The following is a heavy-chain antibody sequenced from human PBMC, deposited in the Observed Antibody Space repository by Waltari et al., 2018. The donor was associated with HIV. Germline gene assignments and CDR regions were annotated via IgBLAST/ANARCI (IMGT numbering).Heavy chain of an antibody. V-gene: IGHV3-23*01. CDR2: ITGSGGTT. CDR3: ASRYDSDAFDI. J-gene: IGHJ3*02. D-gene: IGHD2-2*01. CDR1: GFSFSNYG. Sequence: EVLLLESGGGLVQPGGSLRLSCAASGFSFSNYGMSWVRQAPGKGLEWVSAITGSGGTTYHADTVKGRFTISRDNSKNTLYLQMNSLRADDTAVYYCASRYDSDAFDIWGQGTMVTVSS.